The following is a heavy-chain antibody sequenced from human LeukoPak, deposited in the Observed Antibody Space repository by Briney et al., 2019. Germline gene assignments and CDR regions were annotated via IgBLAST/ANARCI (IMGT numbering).Heavy chain of an antibody. CDR1: GGSISSYY. CDR3: ARDRDSSSWYGRFDP. V-gene: IGHV4-59*01. CDR2: IYYSGST. D-gene: IGHD6-13*01. Sequence: SETLSLTCTVSGGSISSYYWSWIRQPPGKGLEWIGYIYYSGSTNYNPSLKSRVTISVDTSKNQFSLKLSSVTAADTAVYYCARDRDSSSWYGRFDPWGQGTLVTVSS. J-gene: IGHJ5*02.